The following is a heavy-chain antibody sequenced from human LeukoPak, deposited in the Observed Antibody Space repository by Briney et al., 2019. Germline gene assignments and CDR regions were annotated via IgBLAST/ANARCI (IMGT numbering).Heavy chain of an antibody. CDR1: GFTFGDYA. J-gene: IGHJ4*02. CDR2: IRSKAYGGTT. CDR3: TRTYYYDSSGYINFDY. Sequence: GRSLRLSCTASGFTFGDYAMSWFRQAPGKGLEWVGFIRSKAYGGTTEYAASVKGRFTISRDDSKSIAYLQMNSLRTEDTAVYYCTRTYYYDSSGYINFDYWAQGTLVTVSS. V-gene: IGHV3-49*03. D-gene: IGHD3-22*01.